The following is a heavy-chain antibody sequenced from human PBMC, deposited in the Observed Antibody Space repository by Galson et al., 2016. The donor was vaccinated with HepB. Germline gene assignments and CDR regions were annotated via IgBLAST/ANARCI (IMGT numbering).Heavy chain of an antibody. D-gene: IGHD6-6*01. J-gene: IGHJ3*01. CDR2: ISSSISTI. V-gene: IGHV3-48*02. Sequence: SLRLSCAGSGFTFSSSGLNWVRQAPGKGLQWISYISSSISTIYYADSVVGRFTISRDKAKNSVYLQMNNLRDEDTGVYYCARELVRSAFDLWGQGTLVTVSS. CDR3: ARELVRSAFDL. CDR1: GFTFSSSG.